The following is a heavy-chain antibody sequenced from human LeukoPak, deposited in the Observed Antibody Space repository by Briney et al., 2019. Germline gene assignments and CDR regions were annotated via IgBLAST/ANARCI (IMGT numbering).Heavy chain of an antibody. J-gene: IGHJ6*02. CDR1: GGTFSSYA. Sequence: SVKVSCKASGGTFSSYAISWVRQAPGQGLEWMRGIIPIFGTANYAQKFQGRVTITADESTSTAYMELSSLRSEDTAVYYCARISCDSSGYYSYYYYYYGMDVWGQGTTVTVSS. CDR3: ARISCDSSGYYSYYYYYYGMDV. CDR2: IIPIFGTA. V-gene: IGHV1-69*01. D-gene: IGHD3-22*01.